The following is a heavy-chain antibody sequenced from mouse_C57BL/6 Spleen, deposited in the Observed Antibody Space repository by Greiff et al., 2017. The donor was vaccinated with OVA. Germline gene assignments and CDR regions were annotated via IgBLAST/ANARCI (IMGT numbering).Heavy chain of an antibody. V-gene: IGHV5-16*01. J-gene: IGHJ2*01. CDR1: GFTFSDYY. Sequence: EVKVVESEGGLVQPGSSMKLSCTASGFTFSDYYMAWVRQVPEKGLEWVANINYDGSSTYYLDSLKSRFIISRDNAKNILYLQMSSLKSEDTATYYCARDAGVGYYFDYWGQGTTLTVSS. CDR3: ARDAGVGYYFDY. D-gene: IGHD1-1*01. CDR2: INYDGSST.